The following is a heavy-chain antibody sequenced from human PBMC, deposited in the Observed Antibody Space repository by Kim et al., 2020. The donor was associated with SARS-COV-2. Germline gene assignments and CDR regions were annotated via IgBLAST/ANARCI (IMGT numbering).Heavy chain of an antibody. CDR2: IYYSGST. J-gene: IGHJ6*02. CDR3: ARDVGSSSSGGWYYYYGMDV. V-gene: IGHV4-61*01. Sequence: SETLSLTCTVSGGSVSSGSYYWSWIRQPPGKGLEWIGYIYYSGSTNYNPSLKSRVTISVDTSKNQFSLKLSSVTAADTAVYYCARDVGSSSSGGWYYYYGMDVWGQGTTVTVSS. D-gene: IGHD6-6*01. CDR1: GGSVSSGSYY.